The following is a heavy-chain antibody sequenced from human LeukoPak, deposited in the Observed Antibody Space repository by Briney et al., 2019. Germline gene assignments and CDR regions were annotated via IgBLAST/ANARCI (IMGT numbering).Heavy chain of an antibody. CDR3: ARGAAYGYYYYYMDV. CDR1: GFTFSSYG. J-gene: IGHJ6*03. Sequence: GRSLRLSCAASGFTFSSYGMQWVRQAPGKGLEWVAVIWYDGSNKYYADSVKGRFTISRDNSKNTLYLQMNSLRAEDTAVYYCARGAAYGYYYYYMDVWGKGTTVTVSS. D-gene: IGHD4-17*01. V-gene: IGHV3-33*01. CDR2: IWYDGSNK.